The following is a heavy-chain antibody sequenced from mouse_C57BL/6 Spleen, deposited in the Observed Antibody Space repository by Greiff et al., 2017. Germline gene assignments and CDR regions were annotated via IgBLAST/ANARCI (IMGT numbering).Heavy chain of an antibody. Sequence: VKVVESGGCLVKPGGSLKLSCAASGFTFRDYGMHWVRQAPEKGLEWVAYISSGSSTIYYAATVKGRFTITRDNAKNTLFLQITRLRSEDTVMYYGAKEYFYAMAYWGQGTSVTVSS. CDR2: ISSGSSTI. CDR1: GFTFRDYG. CDR3: AKEYFYAMAY. V-gene: IGHV5-17*01. J-gene: IGHJ4*01. D-gene: IGHD5-1*01.